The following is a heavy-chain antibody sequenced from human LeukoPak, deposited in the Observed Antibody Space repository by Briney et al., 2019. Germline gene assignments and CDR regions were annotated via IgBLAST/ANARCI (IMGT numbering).Heavy chain of an antibody. D-gene: IGHD6-13*01. CDR1: GFTFSSYN. J-gene: IGHJ5*02. CDR2: ISGSYSYI. CDR3: AKDSRTYFKWLDP. V-gene: IGHV3-21*01. Sequence: GGSLRLSCSASGFTFSSYNMNWIRQAPGKGLEWVSSISGSYSYIYYADSVKGRFTISRDNAKNSLYLQMDSLRAEDTAVYYCAKDSRTYFKWLDPWGQGTLVTVSS.